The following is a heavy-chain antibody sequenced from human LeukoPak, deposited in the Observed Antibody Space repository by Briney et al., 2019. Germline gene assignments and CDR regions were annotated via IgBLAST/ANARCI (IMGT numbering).Heavy chain of an antibody. Sequence: ASVKVSCKVSGYTLTELSMHWVRQAPGKGLEWMGGFDPEDGETIYAQKFQGRVTVTEDTSTDTAYMELSSLRSEDAAVYYCATVWFGESYYYFDYWGQGTLVTVSS. J-gene: IGHJ4*02. D-gene: IGHD3-10*01. CDR1: GYTLTELS. V-gene: IGHV1-24*01. CDR3: ATVWFGESYYYFDY. CDR2: FDPEDGET.